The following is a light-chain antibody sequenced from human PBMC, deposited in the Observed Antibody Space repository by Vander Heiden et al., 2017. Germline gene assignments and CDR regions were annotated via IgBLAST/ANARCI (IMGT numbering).Light chain of an antibody. Sequence: EVVMTQSPATLSVSPGERATLACRASQSVGSNLIWYQRKPGQAPRLLISSASTRVTGIPARFSGSGSGTEFTLTISSLQSEDFAVYYCQQYNNWPWTFGQGTKVEIK. CDR1: QSVGSN. V-gene: IGKV3-15*01. J-gene: IGKJ1*01. CDR3: QQYNNWPWT. CDR2: SAS.